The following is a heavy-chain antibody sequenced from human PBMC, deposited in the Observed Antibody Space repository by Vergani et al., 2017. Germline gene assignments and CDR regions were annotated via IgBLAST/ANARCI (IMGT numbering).Heavy chain of an antibody. CDR3: ARARKFRFGVVWENWFDP. J-gene: IGHJ5*02. Sequence: EVELVESGGGLVQPGGSLRLSCEASGFTFNEYWMHWARQVPGKGLVWVSGMNGDGGTISYADSVKGRFTISRDNAKNTLFLQMNSLRAEDTAVYYCARARKFRFGVVWENWFDPWGQGTLVTVSS. D-gene: IGHD3-3*01. CDR1: GFTFNEYW. CDR2: MNGDGGTI. V-gene: IGHV3-74*01.